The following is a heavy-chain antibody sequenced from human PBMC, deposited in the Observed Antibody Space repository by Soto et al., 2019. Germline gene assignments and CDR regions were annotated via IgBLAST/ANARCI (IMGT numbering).Heavy chain of an antibody. V-gene: IGHV3-53*01. Sequence: GGTLRLSCAASGFTVSGYNMNWVRQAPGRGVEWVSVIYSGGSTYYADSVKGRFTLSRDKPKNTLYLQMNSLRAEDTALYYCARGSLYSYGYFDSWGQGTLVTVSS. CDR2: IYSGGST. CDR3: ARGSLYSYGYFDS. D-gene: IGHD5-18*01. J-gene: IGHJ4*02. CDR1: GFTVSGYN.